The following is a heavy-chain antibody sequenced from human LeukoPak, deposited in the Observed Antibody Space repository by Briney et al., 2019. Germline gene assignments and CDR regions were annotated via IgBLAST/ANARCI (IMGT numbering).Heavy chain of an antibody. CDR1: GFTFSSYS. Sequence: GGSLRLSCAASGFTFSSYSMNWVRQAPGKGLEWVSSISSSSSYIYYADSVKGRFTISRGNAKNSLYLQMNSLRAEDTALYYCAKGGLGSYGYFDYWGQGTLVTVSS. CDR3: AKGGLGSYGYFDY. D-gene: IGHD5-18*01. V-gene: IGHV3-21*04. CDR2: ISSSSSYI. J-gene: IGHJ4*02.